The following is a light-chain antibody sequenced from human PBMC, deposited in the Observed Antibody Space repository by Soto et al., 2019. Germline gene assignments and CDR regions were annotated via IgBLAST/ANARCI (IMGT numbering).Light chain of an antibody. CDR2: GAS. CDR1: QSVSSG. CDR3: QPSGSSGP. J-gene: IGKJ1*01. V-gene: IGKV3-15*01. Sequence: GVKQSPAAVSVSPGERATLSCRASQSVSSGLAWYHQKPGQAPRLLIYGASTRATGIPARFSGSGSGTEFTLTINSLQSEDFAVYYCQPSGSSGPFGQRTMV.